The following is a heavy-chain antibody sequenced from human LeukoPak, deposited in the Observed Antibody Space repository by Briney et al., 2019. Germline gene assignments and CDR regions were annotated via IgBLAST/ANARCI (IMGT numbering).Heavy chain of an antibody. CDR1: GGTFSSYA. CDR3: AKGIAGALHYFDY. CDR2: IIPIFGTA. D-gene: IGHD2-21*01. V-gene: IGHV1-69*05. Sequence: SVKVSCKASGGTFSSYAISWVRQAPGQGLEWMGGIIPIFGTANYAQKFQGRVTITTDESTSTAYMELSSLRSEDTAVYYCAKGIAGALHYFDYWGQGTQVTVSS. J-gene: IGHJ4*02.